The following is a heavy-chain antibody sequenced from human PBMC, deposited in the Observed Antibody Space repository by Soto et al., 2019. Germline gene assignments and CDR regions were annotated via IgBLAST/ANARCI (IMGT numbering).Heavy chain of an antibody. V-gene: IGHV4-34*01. CDR1: GGSFSGYY. Sequence: NPSETMYLTCAVYGGSFSGYYWSWIRQPPGKGLEWIGEINHSGSTNYNPSLKSRVTISVDTSKNQFSLKLSSVTAADTAVYYCAREGKGLDDLIFSVDYWGQGTLVTVSS. J-gene: IGHJ4*02. CDR2: INHSGST. D-gene: IGHD6-19*01. CDR3: AREGKGLDDLIFSVDY.